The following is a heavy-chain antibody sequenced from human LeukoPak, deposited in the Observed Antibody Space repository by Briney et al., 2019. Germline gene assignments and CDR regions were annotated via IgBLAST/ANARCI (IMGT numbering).Heavy chain of an antibody. D-gene: IGHD6-19*01. CDR1: GFTFSSYG. CDR3: AKDPGYSSGWREYYFDY. CDR2: IRYEGSNK. Sequence: GGSLRLSCAASGFTFSSYGMHWVRQAPGKGLEWVAFIRYEGSNKYYADSVKGRFTISRDNSKNTLYLQMNSLRAEDTAVYYCAKDPGYSSGWREYYFDYWGQGTLVTVSS. V-gene: IGHV3-30*02. J-gene: IGHJ4*02.